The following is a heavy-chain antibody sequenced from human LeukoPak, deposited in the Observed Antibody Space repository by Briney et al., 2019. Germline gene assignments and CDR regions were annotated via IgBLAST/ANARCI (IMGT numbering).Heavy chain of an antibody. J-gene: IGHJ4*02. Sequence: GGSLRLSCAASGFTFSSYGMHWVRQAPGKGLEWVAVISYDGSNKYYADSVKGRFTISRDNSKNTLYLQMNSLRAEDTAVYYCAKDTDSSGWYNGVDYWGQGTLVTVSS. CDR3: AKDTDSSGWYNGVDY. D-gene: IGHD6-19*01. V-gene: IGHV3-30*18. CDR2: ISYDGSNK. CDR1: GFTFSSYG.